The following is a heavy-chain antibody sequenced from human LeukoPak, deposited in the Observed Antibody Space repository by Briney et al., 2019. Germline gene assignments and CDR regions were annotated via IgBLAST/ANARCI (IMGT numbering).Heavy chain of an antibody. Sequence: GGSLRLSCAASGFTFRDHYMHWVRQAPGKGLEWVAVISYDGSNKYYADSVKGRFTISRDNSKNTLYLQMNSLRAEDTAVYYCARDRYGLYYYYGMDVWGQGPTVTVSS. CDR2: ISYDGSNK. V-gene: IGHV3-30*03. J-gene: IGHJ6*02. D-gene: IGHD5-18*01. CDR1: GFTFRDHY. CDR3: ARDRYGLYYYYGMDV.